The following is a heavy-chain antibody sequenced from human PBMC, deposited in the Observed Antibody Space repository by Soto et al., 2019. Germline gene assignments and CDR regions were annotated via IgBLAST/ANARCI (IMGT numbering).Heavy chain of an antibody. V-gene: IGHV1-18*01. CDR2: ISAYNGIT. D-gene: IGHD3-10*01. CDR1: GYSFNTYF. Sequence: QIQLVQSGAEVKKPGASVKVSCKASGYSFNTYFITWVRQAPGQGLEWMGWISAYNGITNYARKLQGRVTMTTDTTTTPPYRERRSRTLAAPAVYSGARGAGGGWSDPWGQGTLVTVSS. CDR3: ARGAGGGWSDP. J-gene: IGHJ5*02.